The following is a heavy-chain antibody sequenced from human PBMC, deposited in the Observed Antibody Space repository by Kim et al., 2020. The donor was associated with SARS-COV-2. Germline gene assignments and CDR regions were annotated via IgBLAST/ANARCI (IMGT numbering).Heavy chain of an antibody. D-gene: IGHD3-10*01. Sequence: SETLSLTCTVSGGSFNSHYCTWIRQPAGKGLEWVGRIYPSGSTNYNPSLKSRVTMSVDTSKNQFSLKLTSVTAADTAVYYCARDSGGALPLGYWGQGTLVTVSS. J-gene: IGHJ4*02. CDR1: GGSFNSHY. V-gene: IGHV4-4*07. CDR2: IYPSGST. CDR3: ARDSGGALPLGY.